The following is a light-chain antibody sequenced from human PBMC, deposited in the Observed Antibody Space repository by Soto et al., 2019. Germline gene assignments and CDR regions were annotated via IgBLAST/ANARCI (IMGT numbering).Light chain of an antibody. J-gene: IGKJ4*01. Sequence: EIVLTQSPATLSVFPGEKATLSCGASQSVSNNLAWYHQKPGQAPRILIYGASIRDTGVPATFRGSGSGTEFTLSISRLQSEHLAVYYCQQDSSWPLTFGGGTKVDIK. CDR2: GAS. CDR1: QSVSNN. CDR3: QQDSSWPLT. V-gene: IGKV3-15*01.